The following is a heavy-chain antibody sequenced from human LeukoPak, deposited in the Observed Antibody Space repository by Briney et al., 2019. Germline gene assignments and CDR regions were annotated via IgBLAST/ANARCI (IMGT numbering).Heavy chain of an antibody. Sequence: PGGSLRLSCAASGFTFSDHSMNWVRQAPGKGLEWVSSISSSSSYIYYEDSMKGRFTISRDNAKNSLYLQMNSLRAEDTALYYCAELGITMIGGVWGKGTTVTISS. CDR3: AELGITMIGGV. J-gene: IGHJ6*04. D-gene: IGHD3-10*02. V-gene: IGHV3-21*01. CDR1: GFTFSDHS. CDR2: ISSSSSYI.